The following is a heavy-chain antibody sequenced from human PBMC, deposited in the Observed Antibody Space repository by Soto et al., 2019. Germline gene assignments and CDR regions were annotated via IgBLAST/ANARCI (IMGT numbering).Heavy chain of an antibody. J-gene: IGHJ6*02. V-gene: IGHV4-31*02. D-gene: IGHD2-2*01. CDR1: GGSISSGGYY. Sequence: SETLSLTCTVSGGSISSGGYYWSWIRQHPGKGLEWIGYIYYSGSTYYNPSLKSRVTISVDTSKNQFSLKLSSVTAADTDVYLCARDSFVAAATPVNYYHGLDVLGPGTTVTVSS. CDR2: IYYSGST. CDR3: ARDSFVAAATPVNYYHGLDV.